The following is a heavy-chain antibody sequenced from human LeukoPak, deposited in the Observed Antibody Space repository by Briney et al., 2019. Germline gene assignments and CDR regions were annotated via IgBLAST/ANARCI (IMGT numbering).Heavy chain of an antibody. CDR2: ISGGGGST. CDR1: GFTFTSYS. Sequence: GGSLRLSCAASGFTFTSYSMNWVRQAPGKGLEWVSTISGGGGSTYYADSVKGRFTISRDNSKNTLYLQVNSLRAEDTTVYYCAKDPGYWGQGTLVTVSS. CDR3: AKDPGY. V-gene: IGHV3-23*01. J-gene: IGHJ4*02.